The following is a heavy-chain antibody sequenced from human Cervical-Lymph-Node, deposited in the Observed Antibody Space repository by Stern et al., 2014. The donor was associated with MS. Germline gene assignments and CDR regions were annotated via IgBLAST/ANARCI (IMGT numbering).Heavy chain of an antibody. CDR2: IYPADSDT. V-gene: IGHV5-51*01. D-gene: IGHD3-22*01. J-gene: IGHJ3*02. CDR1: GYSFSHFW. CDR3: VRRRDSDSYDTFDI. Sequence: EDQLVESGAEVKKPGESLKISCKTSGYSFSHFWIGWVRQMPGKGLEWVGIIYPADSDTTYSPSFQGPVTISADVSIRTAYPPWSGLKASDTAIYYCVRRRDSDSYDTFDIWGQGTMLPVSS.